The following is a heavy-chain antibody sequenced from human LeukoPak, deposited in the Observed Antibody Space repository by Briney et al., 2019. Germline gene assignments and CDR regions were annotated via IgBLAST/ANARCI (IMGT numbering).Heavy chain of an antibody. Sequence: GGSLTLTRASSVFTYSNYAMSWVRQAPAKGLHGVAAISGSGGSTYYADSVKGRFTISRDNSKNTLYLQMNSLRAEDTAVYYCALLMGVGRYFDYWGQGTLVTVSS. J-gene: IGHJ4*02. CDR2: ISGSGGST. CDR3: ALLMGVGRYFDY. CDR1: VFTYSNYA. D-gene: IGHD3-10*01. V-gene: IGHV3-23*01.